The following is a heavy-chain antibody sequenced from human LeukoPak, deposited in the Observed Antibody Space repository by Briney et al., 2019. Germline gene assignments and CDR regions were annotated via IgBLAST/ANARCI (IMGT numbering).Heavy chain of an antibody. CDR2: IYHSGST. J-gene: IGHJ4*02. CDR3: ARRVKGVVVPAAADY. Sequence: PSETLSLTCAVSGYPISSGYYWGWIRQPPGKGLEWIGSIYHSGSTYYNPSLKSRVTISVDTSKNQFSLKLSSVTAADTAVYYCARRVKGVVVPAAADYWGQGTLVTVSS. CDR1: GYPISSGYY. V-gene: IGHV4-38-2*01. D-gene: IGHD2-2*01.